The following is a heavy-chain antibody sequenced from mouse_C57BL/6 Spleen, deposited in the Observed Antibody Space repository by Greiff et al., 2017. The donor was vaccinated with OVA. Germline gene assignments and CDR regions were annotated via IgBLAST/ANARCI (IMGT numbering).Heavy chain of an antibody. CDR3: ARHGNYAMDY. V-gene: IGHV5-6*01. J-gene: IGHJ4*01. Sequence: EVHLVESGGDLVKPGGSLKLSCAASGFTFSSYGMSWVRQTPDKRLEWVATISSGGSYPYYPDSVKGRFTISRDNAKNTQYLPMSSLKSEDTAMYYCARHGNYAMDYWGQGTSVTVSS. D-gene: IGHD1-1*02. CDR2: ISSGGSYP. CDR1: GFTFSSYG.